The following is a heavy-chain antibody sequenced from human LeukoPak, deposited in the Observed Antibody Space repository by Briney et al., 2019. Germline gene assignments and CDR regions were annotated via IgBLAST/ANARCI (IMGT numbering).Heavy chain of an antibody. J-gene: IGHJ5*02. Sequence: ASVKVSCKASGYTFTSYDINWVRQATGQGLEWMGIINPSGGSTSYAQKFQGRVTMTRDTSISTAYMELSRLRSDDTAVYYCARALIAAAGRGLDPWGQGTLVTVSS. CDR1: GYTFTSYD. CDR2: INPSGGST. CDR3: ARALIAAAGRGLDP. D-gene: IGHD6-13*01. V-gene: IGHV1-46*01.